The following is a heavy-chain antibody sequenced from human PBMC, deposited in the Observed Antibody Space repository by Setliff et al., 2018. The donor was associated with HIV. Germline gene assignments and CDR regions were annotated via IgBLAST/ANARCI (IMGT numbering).Heavy chain of an antibody. CDR2: INHSGST. V-gene: IGHV4-34*01. CDR3: ARGIQQQLLEKYDI. D-gene: IGHD6-13*01. Sequence: SETLSLTCAVYGGSFSGYYWSWIRQPPGKGLEWIGEINHSGSTNHNPSLKSRVTISVDTSKNQFSLKLSSVTAADTAVYYCARGIQQQLLEKYDIWGQGTMVTVSS. CDR1: GGSFSGYY. J-gene: IGHJ3*02.